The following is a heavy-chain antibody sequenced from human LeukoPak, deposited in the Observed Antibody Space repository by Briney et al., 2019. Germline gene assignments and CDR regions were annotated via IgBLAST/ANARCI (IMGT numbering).Heavy chain of an antibody. Sequence: SETLSLTCAVYGGSFSGYYWSWIRQPPGKGLEWIGEINHSGSTNYNPSLKSRVTISVDTSKNQFSLKLSSVTAADTAVYYCARADSGWYGLGYYYYYMDVWGKGTTVTVSS. CDR3: ARADSGWYGLGYYYYYMDV. CDR2: INHSGST. J-gene: IGHJ6*03. D-gene: IGHD6-19*01. CDR1: GGSFSGYY. V-gene: IGHV4-34*01.